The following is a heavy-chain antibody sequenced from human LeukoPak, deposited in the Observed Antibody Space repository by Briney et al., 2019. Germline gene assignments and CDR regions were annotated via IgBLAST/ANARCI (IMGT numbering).Heavy chain of an antibody. V-gene: IGHV4-39*01. J-gene: IGHJ4*02. CDR3: ASSRRPRRQQFEEGFDY. Sequence: SETLSLTCTVSGGSITSGGYYWGWIRQPPGKGLEWIGHINYSGITYYSPSLQSRVTISVDTSKNQISLKVNSVTAADTAIYYCASSRRPRRQQFEEGFDYWGQGTLVTVSS. D-gene: IGHD3-10*01. CDR2: INYSGIT. CDR1: GGSITSGGYY.